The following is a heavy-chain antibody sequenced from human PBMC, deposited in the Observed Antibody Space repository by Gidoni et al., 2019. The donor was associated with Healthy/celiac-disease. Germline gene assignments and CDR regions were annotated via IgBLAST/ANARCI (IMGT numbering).Heavy chain of an antibody. V-gene: IGHV4-59*08. D-gene: IGHD3-10*01. J-gene: IGHJ4*02. Sequence: QVQLQASGPGLVKPSETLSLTCTASGSSISSYYWSWIRQPPGKGLEWIGYIYYSGSTNYNPSLKSRVTISVDTSKNQCSLKLSSVTAADTAVYYCARQGSYSNPFDYWDQGTLVTVSS. CDR2: IYYSGST. CDR1: GSSISSYY. CDR3: ARQGSYSNPFDY.